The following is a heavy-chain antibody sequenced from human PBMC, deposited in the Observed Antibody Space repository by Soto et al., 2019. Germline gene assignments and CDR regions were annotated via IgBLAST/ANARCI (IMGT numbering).Heavy chain of an antibody. D-gene: IGHD3-3*01. V-gene: IGHV4-31*03. Sequence: SETLSLTCTVSGGSISSGGYYWSWIRQHPGKGLEWIGYIYYSGSTYYNPSLKSRVTISVDTSKNQFSLKLSSVTAADTAVYYCARGSGYYDFWSGYSTPQGGMDVWGQGTTVTVSS. CDR3: ARGSGYYDFWSGYSTPQGGMDV. CDR2: IYYSGST. J-gene: IGHJ6*02. CDR1: GGSISSGGYY.